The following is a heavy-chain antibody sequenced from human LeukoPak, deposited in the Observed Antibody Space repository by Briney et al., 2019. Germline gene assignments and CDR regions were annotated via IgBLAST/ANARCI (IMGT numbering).Heavy chain of an antibody. CDR1: GGSFSGYY. Sequence: SETLSLTCAVYGGSFSGYYWSWIRQPPGKGLEWIGEINHSGSTNYNPSLKSRVTISVDTSKNQFSLKLSSVTAADTVVYYCARGYSSGWGLYWYFDLWGRGTLVTVSS. CDR2: INHSGST. CDR3: ARGYSSGWGLYWYFDL. J-gene: IGHJ2*01. D-gene: IGHD6-19*01. V-gene: IGHV4-34*01.